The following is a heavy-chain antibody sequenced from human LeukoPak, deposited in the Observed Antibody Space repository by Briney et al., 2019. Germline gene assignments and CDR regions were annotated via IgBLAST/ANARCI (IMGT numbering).Heavy chain of an antibody. D-gene: IGHD1-26*01. CDR2: INPSGGST. J-gene: IGHJ5*02. V-gene: IGHV1-46*01. Sequence: ASVKVSCKASGYTFTSYYMHWVRQAPGQGLERMGIINPSGGSTSYAQKFQGRVTMTRDTSTSTVYMELSSLRSEDTAVYYCARERGLVGATPAWFDPWGQGTLDTVSS. CDR1: GYTFTSYY. CDR3: ARERGLVGATPAWFDP.